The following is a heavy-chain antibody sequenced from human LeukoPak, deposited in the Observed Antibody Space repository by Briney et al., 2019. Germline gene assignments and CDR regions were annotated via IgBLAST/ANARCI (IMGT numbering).Heavy chain of an antibody. CDR1: GYTFTSYY. Sequence: ASVKVSCKASGYTFTSYYMHWVRQAPRQGLEWMGIINPSGGSTSYAQKFQGRVTMTRDTSTSTVYMELSSLRSEDTAVYYCARARYYGSGPYAFDIWGQGTMVTVSS. CDR3: ARARYYGSGPYAFDI. J-gene: IGHJ3*02. V-gene: IGHV1-46*01. D-gene: IGHD3-10*01. CDR2: INPSGGST.